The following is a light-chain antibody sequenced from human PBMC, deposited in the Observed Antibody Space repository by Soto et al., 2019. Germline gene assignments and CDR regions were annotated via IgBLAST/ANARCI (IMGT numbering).Light chain of an antibody. CDR1: QNVSSSY. Sequence: EIVLTQSPGTLSLSPGERATLSCRASQNVSSSYLAWYQQKPGQAPRLLIYGASSRATGIPDRFSGSGSGTDFTLTISRLEPEDFAVYYCQQYGSSPPMYTFGQGTKVDIK. CDR2: GAS. J-gene: IGKJ2*01. V-gene: IGKV3-20*01. CDR3: QQYGSSPPMYT.